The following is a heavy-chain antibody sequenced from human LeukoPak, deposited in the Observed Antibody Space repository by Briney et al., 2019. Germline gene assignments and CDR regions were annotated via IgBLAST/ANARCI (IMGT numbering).Heavy chain of an antibody. D-gene: IGHD3-10*01. CDR1: GGSISSSGYY. CDR2: IYYSGST. V-gene: IGHV4-39*01. Sequence: SETLSLTCTVSGGSISSSGYYWGWLRQPPGKGLEWIGSIYYSGSTYYNPSLKSRVTISVDTSKNQFSLKLSSVTAADTAVYYCARYYYGSGSTYFDYWGQGTLVTVSS. J-gene: IGHJ4*02. CDR3: ARYYYGSGSTYFDY.